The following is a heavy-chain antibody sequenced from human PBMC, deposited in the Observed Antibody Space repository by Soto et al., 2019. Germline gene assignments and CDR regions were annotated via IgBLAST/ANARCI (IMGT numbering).Heavy chain of an antibody. CDR1: GYTFTGYY. CDR3: ARGDYYGSGSYQYYYYGMDV. D-gene: IGHD3-10*01. J-gene: IGHJ6*02. CDR2: INPNSGGT. V-gene: IGHV1-2*04. Sequence: ASVKVSCKASGYTFTGYYMHWVRQAPGQGLEWMGWINPNSGGTNYAQKFQGWVTMTRDTSISTAYMELSRLRSDDTAVYYCARGDYYGSGSYQYYYYGMDVWGQGTMVTVSS.